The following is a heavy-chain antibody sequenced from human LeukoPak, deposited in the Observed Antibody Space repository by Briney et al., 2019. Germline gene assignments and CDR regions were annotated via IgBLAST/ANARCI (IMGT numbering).Heavy chain of an antibody. J-gene: IGHJ4*02. Sequence: GGSLKLSCAASGFTFSNYWMTWVRQAPGKGLEWVANIKHDGSEDYYLDSVKGRFTISRDNAKSSMWLQMDSLRDEDTAVYYCAISIAAPGGYWGQGTLVTVSS. D-gene: IGHD6-6*01. CDR1: GFTFSNYW. CDR3: AISIAAPGGY. V-gene: IGHV3-7*01. CDR2: IKHDGSED.